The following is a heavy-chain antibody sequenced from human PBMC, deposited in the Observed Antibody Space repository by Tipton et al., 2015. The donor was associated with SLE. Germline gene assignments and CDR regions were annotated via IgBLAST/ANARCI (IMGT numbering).Heavy chain of an antibody. CDR3: ATASLTSGHRGFH. CDR2: INTETGNP. V-gene: IGHV7-4-1*02. D-gene: IGHD2/OR15-2a*01. J-gene: IGHJ4*02. CDR1: GYAFTTIA. Sequence: QVQLVQSGPELKEPGDSVMVSCKTSGYAFTTIAMNWVRQAPGQGLEWMGWINTETGNPMYAQGFTGRFVFVLDTSVSTAYLLISSLRPEDTAVYYCATASLTSGHRGFHWGQGTLVTVSS.